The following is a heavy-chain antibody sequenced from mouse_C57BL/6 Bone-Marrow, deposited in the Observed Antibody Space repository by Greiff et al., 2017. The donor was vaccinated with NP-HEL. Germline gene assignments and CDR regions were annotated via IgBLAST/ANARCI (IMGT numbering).Heavy chain of an antibody. Sequence: EVHLVESEGGLVQPGSSMKLSCTASGFTFSDYYMAWVRQVPEKGLEWVANINYDGSSTYYLDSLKSRFIISRDNAKNILYLQMSSLKSEDTATYYCARDSYYYAMDYWGQGTSVTFSS. V-gene: IGHV5-16*01. CDR2: INYDGSST. CDR1: GFTFSDYY. D-gene: IGHD2-12*01. CDR3: ARDSYYYAMDY. J-gene: IGHJ4*01.